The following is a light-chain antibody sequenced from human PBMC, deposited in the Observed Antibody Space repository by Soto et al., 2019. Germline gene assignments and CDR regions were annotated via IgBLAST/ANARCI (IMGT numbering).Light chain of an antibody. J-gene: IGLJ2*01. V-gene: IGLV3-21*04. CDR2: SDP. Sequence: SYELTQPPSVSVAPGKTARISCGGNNIGSKSVHWYQRKPGQAPVLVIYSDPDLPSVIPERLSGSNSGNTATLTISRVEAGDEADYYCQVWDSSSAHVVFGGGTQLTVL. CDR3: QVWDSSSAHVV. CDR1: NIGSKS.